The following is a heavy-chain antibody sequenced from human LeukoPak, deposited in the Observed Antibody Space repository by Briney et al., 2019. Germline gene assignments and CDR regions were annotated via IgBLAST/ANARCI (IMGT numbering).Heavy chain of an antibody. CDR2: ISTSGRT. J-gene: IGHJ2*01. CDR1: GGSLSDYY. CDR3: ARKGSFWYFDL. Sequence: SETLSLTCTVSGGSLSDYYWSWVRQSAGKGLEWIGRISTSGRTNYNPSLMSRLTMSLDTSKNQFSLNLKSVTAADTAVYFCARKGSFWYFDLWGRGTLVTVSS. V-gene: IGHV4-4*07.